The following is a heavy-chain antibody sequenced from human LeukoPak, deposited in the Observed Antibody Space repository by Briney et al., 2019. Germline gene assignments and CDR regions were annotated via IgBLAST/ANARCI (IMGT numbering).Heavy chain of an antibody. CDR2: IKQGGSEK. CDR3: AKYQTGTWTSYDSSDI. D-gene: IGHD1-7*01. Sequence: GGSLRLSCTVSGFTFSSYWMSWVRQAPGKGLEWVANIKQGGSEKNYADSVKGRFTISRDNAKNSLYLQMDSLRAEDTAVYYCAKYQTGTWTSYDSSDIWGQGTLVTVSS. CDR1: GFTFSSYW. V-gene: IGHV3-7*01. J-gene: IGHJ3*02.